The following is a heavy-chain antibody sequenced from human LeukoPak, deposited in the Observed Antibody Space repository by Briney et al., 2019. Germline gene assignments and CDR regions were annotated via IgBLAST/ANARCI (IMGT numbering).Heavy chain of an antibody. CDR2: MNPNSGNT. Sequence: ASVKVSCKTSGYTFTNFGIGGVRQAPGQGLAWMGWMNPNSGNTGYAQQFQGRVTMTRTTSISTAYMELSSLRSEDTAVYYCARGRVVRGVIMYYYYYYYMDVWGKGTTVTISS. CDR3: ARGRVVRGVIMYYYYYYYMDV. D-gene: IGHD3-10*01. J-gene: IGHJ6*03. CDR1: GYTFTNFG. V-gene: IGHV1-8*02.